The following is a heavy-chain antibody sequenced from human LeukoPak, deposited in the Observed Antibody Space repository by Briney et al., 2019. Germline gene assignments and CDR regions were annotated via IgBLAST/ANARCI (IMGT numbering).Heavy chain of an antibody. CDR3: ARDRYYYGSGSYYPYYSYYMDV. D-gene: IGHD3-10*01. CDR2: INHSGST. Sequence: SETLSLTCAVYGGSFSGYYWRWLRQPPGKGLEWIGEINHSGSTNYNPSLKSRVTISVDTSKNQFSLKLSSVTAADTAVYYCARDRYYYGSGSYYPYYSYYMDVWGKGTTVTVSS. J-gene: IGHJ6*03. V-gene: IGHV4-34*01. CDR1: GGSFSGYY.